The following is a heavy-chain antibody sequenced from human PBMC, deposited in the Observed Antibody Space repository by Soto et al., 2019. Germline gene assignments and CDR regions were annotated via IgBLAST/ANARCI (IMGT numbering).Heavy chain of an antibody. D-gene: IGHD1-7*01. CDR3: AREVELELSNWFDP. J-gene: IGHJ5*02. Sequence: ASVKVSCKASGYTFTSYAMHWVRQAPGQRLEWMGWINAGNGNTKYSQKFQGRVTITRDTSASTAYMELSSLRSEDTAVYYCAREVELELSNWFDPWGQGTLVTVSS. CDR1: GYTFTSYA. V-gene: IGHV1-3*01. CDR2: INAGNGNT.